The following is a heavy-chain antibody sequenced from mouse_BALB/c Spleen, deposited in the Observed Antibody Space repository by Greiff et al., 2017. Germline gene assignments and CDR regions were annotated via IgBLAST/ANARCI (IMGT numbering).Heavy chain of an antibody. J-gene: IGHJ2*01. Sequence: VQGVESGPGLVAPSQSLSITCTVSGFSLTSYGVHWVRQPPGKGLEWLGVIWAGGSTNYNSALMSRLSISKDNSKSKVFLKMNSLQTDDTAMYYCARDHGGGGLDYWGQGTTLTVSA. D-gene: IGHD1-1*02. V-gene: IGHV2-9*02. CDR2: IWAGGST. CDR1: GFSLTSYG. CDR3: ARDHGGGGLDY.